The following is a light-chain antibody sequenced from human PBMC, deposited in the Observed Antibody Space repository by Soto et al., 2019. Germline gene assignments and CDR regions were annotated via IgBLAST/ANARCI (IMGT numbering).Light chain of an antibody. CDR2: GAS. V-gene: IGKV3-20*01. CDR3: QQYNNWS. CDR1: RGVSANY. J-gene: IGKJ5*01. Sequence: ENLLTQSPGTLSLSPGEGATLSCRASRGVSANYLAWYQQKPGQAPTLLIYGASIRAAGIPDRFSGSGSGTDFTLTIRRLEPDDFAVYYCQQYNNWSFGQGTRLEIK.